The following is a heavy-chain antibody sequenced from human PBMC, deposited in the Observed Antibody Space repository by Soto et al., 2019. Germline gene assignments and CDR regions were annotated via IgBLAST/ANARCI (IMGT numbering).Heavy chain of an antibody. J-gene: IGHJ3*02. Sequence: PSETLCLTCTVSGGSITNYYYSWIRQPPGKGLEWIGYIFHTGTTSYNPSLKSRVTLSVDTSQSQFSLKLNSVTAADTAVYYCTTEAYDNSGSLAFDIWGPGTLVTVSS. CDR1: GGSITNYY. CDR2: IFHTGTT. D-gene: IGHD3-22*01. CDR3: TTEAYDNSGSLAFDI. V-gene: IGHV4-59*08.